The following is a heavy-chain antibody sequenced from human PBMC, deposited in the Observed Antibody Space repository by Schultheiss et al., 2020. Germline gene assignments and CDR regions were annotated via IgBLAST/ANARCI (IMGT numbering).Heavy chain of an antibody. J-gene: IGHJ5*02. V-gene: IGHV4-34*01. Sequence: SETLSLTCAVYGGSFSGYYWSWIRQPPGKGLEWIGEINHSRSTNYNPSLKSRVTISVVTSKTQFSLKLSSVTAADTAVYYCARGRKAVAGRNWFDPWGQGTLVTVS. CDR3: ARGRKAVAGRNWFDP. CDR2: INHSRST. CDR1: GGSFSGYY. D-gene: IGHD6-19*01.